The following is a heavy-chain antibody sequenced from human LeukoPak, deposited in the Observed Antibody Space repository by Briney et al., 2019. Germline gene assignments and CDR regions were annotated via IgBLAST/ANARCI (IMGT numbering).Heavy chain of an antibody. Sequence: SVNVSCKASGGTFSSYAISWVRQAPGQGLEWMGGIIPIFGTANYAQKFQGRVTITADESTSTAYMELSSLRSEDTAVYYCASEPSTYYYDSSGSDAFDIWGQGTMVTVSS. CDR3: ASEPSTYYYDSSGSDAFDI. CDR2: IIPIFGTA. V-gene: IGHV1-69*13. J-gene: IGHJ3*02. D-gene: IGHD3-22*01. CDR1: GGTFSSYA.